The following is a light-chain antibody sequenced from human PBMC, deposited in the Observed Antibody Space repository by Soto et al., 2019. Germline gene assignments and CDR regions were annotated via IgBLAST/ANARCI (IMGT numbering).Light chain of an antibody. J-gene: IGKJ5*01. Sequence: IQMTQSPSSLSASVGDRVTITCQASQDIAKNLNWYHQKPGKAPKLLIYDASSLQTGVPSRFSGSGSATHFTFTISSLQSEDIATYYCQQYDNLLPITFGQGTRLEIK. CDR3: QQYDNLLPIT. CDR2: DAS. CDR1: QDIAKN. V-gene: IGKV1-33*01.